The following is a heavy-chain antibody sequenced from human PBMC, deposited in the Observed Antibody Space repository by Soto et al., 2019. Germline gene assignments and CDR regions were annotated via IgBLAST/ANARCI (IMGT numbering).Heavy chain of an antibody. V-gene: IGHV3-23*01. Sequence: EVQLLESGGALVQPGGSLRLACAASGFTFNNFAMSWVRQAPGKGPEWVSGISASGTFTYYAASVKGRFTISRDNRENTLSLQIDNLRGEDTASYYWVRDGSRWYYFDCWGPGTLVTVSS. CDR3: VRDGSRWYYFDC. J-gene: IGHJ4*02. CDR1: GFTFNNFA. CDR2: ISASGTFT. D-gene: IGHD6-19*01.